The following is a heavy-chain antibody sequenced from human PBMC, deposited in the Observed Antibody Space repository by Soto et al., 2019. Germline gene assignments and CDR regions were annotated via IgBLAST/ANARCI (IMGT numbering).Heavy chain of an antibody. V-gene: IGHV1-46*01. Sequence: QVQLVQSGAEVKKPGASVKVSCKTSGYSFTNYYLHWVRQAPGQGLEWMGLINPSGISTSYAQKFQGRVTMTRDTSTSTVYMDLSSLRSEDTAVYYCARSDIVVVAASSPVYLDYWGQGTLVTVSS. CDR1: GYSFTNYY. J-gene: IGHJ4*02. D-gene: IGHD2-15*01. CDR3: ARSDIVVVAASSPVYLDY. CDR2: INPSGIST.